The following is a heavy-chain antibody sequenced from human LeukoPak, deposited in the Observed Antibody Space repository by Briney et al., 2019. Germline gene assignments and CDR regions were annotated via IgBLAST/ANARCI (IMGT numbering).Heavy chain of an antibody. V-gene: IGHV1-8*03. J-gene: IGHJ4*02. CDR3: ARGLRALYDGVGLLDFDY. Sequence: ASVKVSCKASGYTFTSYDINWVRQATGQGLEWMGWMNPNSGNTGYAQKFQGRVTITRNTSISTAYMEPSSLRSEDTAVYYCARGLRALYDGVGLLDFDYWGQGTLVTVSS. D-gene: IGHD2-8*01. CDR1: GYTFTSYD. CDR2: MNPNSGNT.